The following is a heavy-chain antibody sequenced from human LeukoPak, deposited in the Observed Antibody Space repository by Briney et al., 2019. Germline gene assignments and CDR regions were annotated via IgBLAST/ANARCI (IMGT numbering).Heavy chain of an antibody. V-gene: IGHV3-30*03. J-gene: IGHJ4*02. D-gene: IGHD1-26*01. CDR2: ISYDGSDI. CDR1: GFTFSSYG. CDR3: ARGRGATLGQYYFDY. Sequence: GRSLRLSCAASGFTFSSYGMHWVRQAPGKGLEWVALISYDGSDIYYADSVKGRFTISRDNSKKTLYLQMNSLRDEDTAVYYCARGRGATLGQYYFDYWGQGTLVTVS.